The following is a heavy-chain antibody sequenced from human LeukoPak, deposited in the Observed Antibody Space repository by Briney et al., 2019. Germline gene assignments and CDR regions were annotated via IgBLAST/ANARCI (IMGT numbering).Heavy chain of an antibody. D-gene: IGHD3-22*01. CDR3: ARVGASSGYYLFDY. Sequence: GGSLRLSCAASGFTFDDYGMSWVRQAPGKGLEWVSGINWNGGSTGYADSVKGRFTISRDNAKNSLYLQMNSLRAEDTALYYCARVGASSGYYLFDYWGQGTLVTVSS. J-gene: IGHJ4*02. CDR2: INWNGGST. CDR1: GFTFDDYG. V-gene: IGHV3-20*04.